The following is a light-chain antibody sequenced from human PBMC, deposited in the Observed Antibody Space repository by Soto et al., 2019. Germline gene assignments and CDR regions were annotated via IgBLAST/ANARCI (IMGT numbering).Light chain of an antibody. CDR2: DTF. CDR1: RTVNSQ. CDR3: QQRWDWPLT. Sequence: EIVLTQSPASVSLSPGGRATLSCRASRTVNSQLACYQQKPGQAPRLLIYDTFNRAAGIPARFSGSETGTDFTLTIHNLEPEDSAVYYCQQRWDWPLTFGGGTKVEIK. V-gene: IGKV3-11*01. J-gene: IGKJ4*01.